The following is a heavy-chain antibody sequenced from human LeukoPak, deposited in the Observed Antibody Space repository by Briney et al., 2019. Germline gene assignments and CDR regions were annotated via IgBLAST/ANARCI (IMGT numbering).Heavy chain of an antibody. D-gene: IGHD3-9*01. CDR2: ISGSGGST. V-gene: IGHV3-23*01. J-gene: IGHJ4*02. CDR3: AKDHASILTGYYDPEFDY. CDR1: GFTFSSYA. Sequence: GGSLRLSCAASGFTFSSYAMSWVRQAPGKGLEWFSAISGSGGSTSYADSVKGRFTISRDNSKNTPYLQMHSLRAEDTAVYYCAKDHASILTGYYDPEFDYWGQGTLVTVSS.